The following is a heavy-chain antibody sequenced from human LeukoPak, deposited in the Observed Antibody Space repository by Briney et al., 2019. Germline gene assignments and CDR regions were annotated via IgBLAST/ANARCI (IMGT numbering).Heavy chain of an antibody. Sequence: SETLSLTCAVYGGSFSGFYWRWIRQPPGKGREWIGEINHSGSTNYNPSLKSRVTISVDTSKNQFSVKLSSVTAADTAVYYCARADSSGYYYRLEDWGQGTLVTVSS. V-gene: IGHV4-34*01. CDR1: GGSFSGFY. CDR2: INHSGST. D-gene: IGHD3-22*01. J-gene: IGHJ4*02. CDR3: ARADSSGYYYRLED.